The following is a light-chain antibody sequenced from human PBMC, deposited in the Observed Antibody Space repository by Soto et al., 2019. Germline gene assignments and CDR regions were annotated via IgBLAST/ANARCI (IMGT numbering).Light chain of an antibody. J-gene: IGKJ4*01. CDR1: QSVSSSY. CDR3: QQYGSSPLT. Sequence: DIVLTQSPGTLSLSPGERATLSCRASQSVSSSYLAWYQQKPGQAPRLLIYGASIRGTGIPDRFSGSGSGTDFTLTISRLEPEDFAVYYCQQYGSSPLTFGGGTKVEIK. CDR2: GAS. V-gene: IGKV3-20*01.